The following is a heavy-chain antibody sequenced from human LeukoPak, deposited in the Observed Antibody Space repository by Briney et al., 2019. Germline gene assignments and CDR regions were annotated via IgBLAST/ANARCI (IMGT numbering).Heavy chain of an antibody. J-gene: IGHJ6*03. CDR2: ISSSSSYI. CDR1: GFTFSSCS. Sequence: PGGTLRLSCAASGFTFSSCSMNWVRQAPGKGLEWVSSISSSSSYIYYADPVKGRFTISRDNAKNSLYLRMNSLRAEDTAVYYCANGGYYYYYMDVWGKGTTVTVSS. D-gene: IGHD3-16*01. V-gene: IGHV3-21*04. CDR3: ANGGYYYYYMDV.